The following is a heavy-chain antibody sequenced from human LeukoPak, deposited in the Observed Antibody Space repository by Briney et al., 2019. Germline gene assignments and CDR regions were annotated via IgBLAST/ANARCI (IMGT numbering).Heavy chain of an antibody. CDR3: VRDFDTVTTAYLQL. CDR1: GFTFSSYS. CDR2: ISRSSRHL. Sequence: PGGSLRLSCAASGFTFSSYSVNWVRQAPGKGLEWVSSISRSSRHLYYADSVKGRFTISRDNAKNSVYLQMNSLRADETAVYYCVRDFDTVTTAYLQLWGQGTLVTVSS. V-gene: IGHV3-21*01. J-gene: IGHJ1*01. D-gene: IGHD4-17*01.